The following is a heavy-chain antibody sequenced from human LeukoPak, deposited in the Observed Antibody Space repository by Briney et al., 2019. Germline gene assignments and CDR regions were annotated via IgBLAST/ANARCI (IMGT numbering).Heavy chain of an antibody. CDR3: AREPRKWELLPYYFDY. V-gene: IGHV4-38-2*02. Sequence: PSETLSLTCTVSGGSINDYYWSWIRQSPGKGLEWIGSIYHSGSTYYNPSLKSRVTISVDTSKNQFSLKLSSVTAADTAVYYCAREPRKWELLPYYFDYWGQGTLVTVSS. J-gene: IGHJ4*02. D-gene: IGHD1-26*01. CDR1: GGSINDYY. CDR2: IYHSGST.